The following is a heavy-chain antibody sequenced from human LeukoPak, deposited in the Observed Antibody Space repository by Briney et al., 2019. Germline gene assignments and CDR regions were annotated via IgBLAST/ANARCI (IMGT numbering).Heavy chain of an antibody. D-gene: IGHD2-8*01. Sequence: GGSLRLSCAASGFTLNSYAMSWVRQAPGKGMEWLSAISGGGSSTYYADSVRGRFTISSDNSKNTLFLQMNSLRAEDTAVYYCAKEFGSMIYDDFHIWGQGTTVTVSP. V-gene: IGHV3-23*01. CDR2: ISGGGSST. CDR3: AKEFGSMIYDDFHI. J-gene: IGHJ3*02. CDR1: GFTLNSYA.